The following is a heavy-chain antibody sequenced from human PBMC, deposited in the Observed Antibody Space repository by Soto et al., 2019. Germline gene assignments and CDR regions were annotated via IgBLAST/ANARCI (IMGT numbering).Heavy chain of an antibody. CDR2: IIPIFGTA. CDR3: ARDYDSSGYYPNWFDP. Sequence: GASVKVSCKASGGTFSSYAISGVRQAPGQGLEWMGGIIPIFGTANYAQKFQGRVTITADESTSTAYMELSSLRSEDTAVYYCARDYDSSGYYPNWFDPWGQGTLVTVSS. V-gene: IGHV1-69*13. D-gene: IGHD3-22*01. CDR1: GGTFSSYA. J-gene: IGHJ5*02.